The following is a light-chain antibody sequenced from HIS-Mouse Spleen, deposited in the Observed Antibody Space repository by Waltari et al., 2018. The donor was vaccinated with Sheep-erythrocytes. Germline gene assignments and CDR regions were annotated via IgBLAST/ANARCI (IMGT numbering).Light chain of an antibody. CDR1: ALPKQY. CDR3: SSYTSSSTLVV. V-gene: IGLV3-25*03. J-gene: IGLJ2*01. Sequence: SYELTQPPSVSVSPGQTARITCSGDALPKQYAYWYQQKPGQAPGVVIYKDREGPSGIPDRFAGSSSGTTVTVTISGVQAEDEADYYCSSYTSSSTLVVFGGGTKLTVL. CDR2: KDR.